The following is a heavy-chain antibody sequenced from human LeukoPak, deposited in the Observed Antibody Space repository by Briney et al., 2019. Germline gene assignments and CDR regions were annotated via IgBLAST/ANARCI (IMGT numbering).Heavy chain of an antibody. V-gene: IGHV3-30*18. J-gene: IGHJ4*02. D-gene: IGHD5-18*01. CDR1: GFTLSSYG. CDR3: AKGEWIQLWFGDY. CDR2: ISYDGSNK. Sequence: PGRSLRLSCAASGFTLSSYGMHWVGQAPGKGLEWEAVISYDGSNKYYADSVKGRFTISRDNSKNTLYLQMNSLRAEDTAVYYCAKGEWIQLWFGDYWGQATLVTVSS.